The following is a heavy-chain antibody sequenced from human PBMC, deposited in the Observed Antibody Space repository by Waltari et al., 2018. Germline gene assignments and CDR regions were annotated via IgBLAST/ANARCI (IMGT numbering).Heavy chain of an antibody. CDR1: GGSFSGYY. CDR3: ALSRYGLASPKFDP. CDR2: IDHSGVT. Sequence: QVQVQQWGAGLVKPSETLSLTCAVYGGSFSGYYWSCLRQPPGKALEWIGEIDHSGVTNDNPSLTSRATISVGTSRNQLSLKLTSVTAADTAIYYCALSRYGLASPKFDPWGQGTLVTVSS. D-gene: IGHD4-17*01. J-gene: IGHJ5*02. V-gene: IGHV4-34*02.